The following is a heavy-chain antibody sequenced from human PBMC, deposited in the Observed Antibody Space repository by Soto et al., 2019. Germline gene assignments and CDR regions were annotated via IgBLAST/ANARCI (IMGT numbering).Heavy chain of an antibody. J-gene: IGHJ3*01. Sequence: EVQLVESGGGLVQPGESLRLSCAASGFTFSAFWMTWLGQAPGKGLEWVANRKRDGTVTHYGDSVEGRCTLSRDNAQNSLFLQLNSLRPEDTAMYYCARDLSPPGDFFYDAFDVWGQGTFVTVSS. V-gene: IGHV3-7*04. D-gene: IGHD2-21*02. CDR1: GFTFSAFW. CDR2: RKRDGTVT. CDR3: ARDLSPPGDFFYDAFDV.